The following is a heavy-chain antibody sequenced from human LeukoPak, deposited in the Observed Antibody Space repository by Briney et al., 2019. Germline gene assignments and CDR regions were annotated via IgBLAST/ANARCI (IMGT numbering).Heavy chain of an antibody. Sequence: GGSLRLSCAASGFTFSSYAMSWVRQAPGKGLEWVSAISGSGGSTYYADSMKGRFTISRDNSKNTLYLHMNSLRAEDSAVYYCARLPVPAGVAHFDYWGQGALVSVSS. J-gene: IGHJ4*02. CDR3: ARLPVPAGVAHFDY. V-gene: IGHV3-23*01. CDR2: ISGSGGST. D-gene: IGHD2-2*01. CDR1: GFTFSSYA.